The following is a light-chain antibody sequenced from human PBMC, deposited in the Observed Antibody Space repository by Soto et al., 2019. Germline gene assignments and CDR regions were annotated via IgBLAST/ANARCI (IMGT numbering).Light chain of an antibody. CDR1: QSVGVF. Sequence: EIVLTQSPATLSLSPGERATLSCRASQSVGVFLAWYQQKSGQAPRLLIYDTSKRATGIPARFSGSGSGTDFTLTISSLEPEDFAIYHCQHRSNWPPMYTFGQGTKLEIK. CDR2: DTS. CDR3: QHRSNWPPMYT. V-gene: IGKV3-11*01. J-gene: IGKJ2*01.